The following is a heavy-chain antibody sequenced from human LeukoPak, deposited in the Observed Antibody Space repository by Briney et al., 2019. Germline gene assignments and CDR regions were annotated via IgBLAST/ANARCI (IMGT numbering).Heavy chain of an antibody. J-gene: IGHJ5*02. CDR3: AKGGSGLYRTYNWFDP. CDR2: ISVTSGYT. Sequence: GGSLRLSCAASGFIFTDYYMSWIRQAPGKGLEWVSYISVTSGYTNYADSVKGRFTISRDNAKNSLYLQMNSLRAEDTAVYYCAKGGSGLYRTYNWFDPWGQGTLVTVSS. V-gene: IGHV3-11*06. CDR1: GFIFTDYY. D-gene: IGHD6-19*01.